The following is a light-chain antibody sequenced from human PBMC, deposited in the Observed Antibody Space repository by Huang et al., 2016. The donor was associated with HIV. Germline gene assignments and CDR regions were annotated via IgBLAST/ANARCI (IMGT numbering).Light chain of an antibody. J-gene: IGKJ5*01. Sequence: EIVMTQSPATLSVSPGERATLSCRASQSVSSNLAWYQQKPGQAPRLLIYGTSTRATGIPARCSGSGAGTEFTLTISSLQSEDFAVYYCQQCNNWPPRITFGQGTRLEIK. CDR3: QQCNNWPPRIT. CDR1: QSVSSN. V-gene: IGKV3-15*01. CDR2: GTS.